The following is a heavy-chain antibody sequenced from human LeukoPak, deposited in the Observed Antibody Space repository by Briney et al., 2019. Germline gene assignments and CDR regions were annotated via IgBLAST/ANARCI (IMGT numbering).Heavy chain of an antibody. J-gene: IGHJ3*02. CDR1: GFTFSSHG. CDR3: ARGQDTVVTSRDAFDI. Sequence: TPGGSLRLSCAGAGFTFSSHGMNWVRQAPGKGLEWVSSISTSSIYIYYADSVKGRFTISRDNAKNSLYLQMNSLRAGDTAVYYCARGQDTVVTSRDAFDIWGQGTMVTVSS. V-gene: IGHV3-21*01. D-gene: IGHD4-23*01. CDR2: ISTSSIYI.